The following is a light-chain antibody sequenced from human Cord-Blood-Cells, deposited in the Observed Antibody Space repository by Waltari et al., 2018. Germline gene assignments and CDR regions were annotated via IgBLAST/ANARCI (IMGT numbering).Light chain of an antibody. CDR1: QSVSSN. CDR2: GAS. Sequence: EIVMTQSPATLSVSPGERATLSCRASQSVSSNLAWYQQKPGQAPRLLIYGASTRATGIPARFSCSWVWTEFTLTISSLQSEDFAVYYCQQYNNWPPLTFGGGTKVEIK. CDR3: QQYNNWPPLT. V-gene: IGKV3-15*01. J-gene: IGKJ4*01.